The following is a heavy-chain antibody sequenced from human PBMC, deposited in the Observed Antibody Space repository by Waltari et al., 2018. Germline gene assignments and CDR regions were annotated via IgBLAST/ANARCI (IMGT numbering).Heavy chain of an antibody. CDR2: VQYSGRS. Sequence: WRWVLQLPQKGLGWVGQVQYSGRSNYTPSFASRVTVSIDTSNIQFTLKLTSATAADTAMYYCARDRGRGIYLDTWGPGMQVTVSP. V-gene: IGHV4-4*02. D-gene: IGHD2-15*01. J-gene: IGHJ5*02. CDR3: ARDRGRGIYLDT.